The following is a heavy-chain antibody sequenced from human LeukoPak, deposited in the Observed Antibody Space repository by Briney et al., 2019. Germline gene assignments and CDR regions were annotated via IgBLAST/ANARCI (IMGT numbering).Heavy chain of an antibody. Sequence: ASVTVSCKVSGYTLTELSIHWVRQAPGKGLEWMGSFDPEDGETIYAQKFQGRVTMTEDTSTDTTYMELSSLRSEDTAVYYCAIQYSSGWYRYYFDYWGQGTLVTVSS. D-gene: IGHD6-19*01. V-gene: IGHV1-24*01. CDR3: AIQYSSGWYRYYFDY. CDR2: FDPEDGET. J-gene: IGHJ4*02. CDR1: GYTLTELS.